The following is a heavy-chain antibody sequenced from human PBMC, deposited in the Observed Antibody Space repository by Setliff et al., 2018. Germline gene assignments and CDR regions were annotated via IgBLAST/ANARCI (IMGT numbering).Heavy chain of an antibody. CDR3: ARDSPEMVAPPATHCFDP. D-gene: IGHD2-2*01. CDR1: GYTFTTYA. CDR2: ISASDGNI. V-gene: IGHV1-18*01. J-gene: IGHJ5*02. Sequence: ASVKVSCKASGYTFTTYAMGWMRQIPGQGLEWMGWISASDGNILYAQNLQGRVTMTTDTSTNTAYMELRSLGSDDTAVYYCARDSPEMVAPPATHCFDPWGQGTLVTVSS.